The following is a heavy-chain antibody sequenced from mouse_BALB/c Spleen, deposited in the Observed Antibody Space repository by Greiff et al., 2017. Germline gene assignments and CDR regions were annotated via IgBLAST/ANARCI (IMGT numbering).Heavy chain of an antibody. Sequence: VQLKESGPGLVAPSQSLSITCTVSGFSLTGYGVNWVRQPPGKGLEWLGMIWGDGSTDYNSALKSRLSISKDNSKSQVFLKMNSLQTDDTARYYCARDLDYDYDGYAMDYWGQGTSVTVSS. J-gene: IGHJ4*01. CDR3: ARDLDYDYDGYAMDY. D-gene: IGHD2-4*01. CDR1: GFSLTGYG. V-gene: IGHV2-6-7*01. CDR2: IWGDGST.